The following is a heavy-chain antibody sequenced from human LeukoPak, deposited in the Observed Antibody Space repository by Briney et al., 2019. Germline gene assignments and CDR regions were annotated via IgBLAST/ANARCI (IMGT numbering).Heavy chain of an antibody. V-gene: IGHV1-46*01. J-gene: IGHJ4*02. CDR1: GYTFTSYN. Sequence: SVKVSCKASGYTFTSYNIHWVRQAPGQGLEWMGIINPTGGSTSYAQKFQGRVTMTRDTSTSTVYMEVSSLRSEDTAVFYCARFSPVTTNFDYWGQGTLVTVSS. CDR2: INPTGGST. D-gene: IGHD4-17*01. CDR3: ARFSPVTTNFDY.